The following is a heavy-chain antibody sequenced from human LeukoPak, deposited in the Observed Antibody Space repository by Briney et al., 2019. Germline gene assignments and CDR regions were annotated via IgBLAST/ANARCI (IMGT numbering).Heavy chain of an antibody. CDR1: GFTFSFNS. V-gene: IGHV3-74*01. CDR3: ARSNGFGMDV. D-gene: IGHD2-8*01. Sequence: GGSLRLSCAASGFTFSFNSMHWVRQGPGKGLVWVSRIKGDGSGATYADSVKGRVTISRDNAKNTLYLQMNSLRAEDTAVYYCARSNGFGMDVWGQGTTVTVSS. J-gene: IGHJ6*01. CDR2: IKGDGSGA.